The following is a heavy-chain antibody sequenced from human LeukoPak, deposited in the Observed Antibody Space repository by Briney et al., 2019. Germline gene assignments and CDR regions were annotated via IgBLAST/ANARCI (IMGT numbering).Heavy chain of an antibody. J-gene: IGHJ5*02. Sequence: GASVKVSCKASGGTFSSYAISWVRQAPGQGLEWMGGIIPIFGTANYAQKFQGRVTITTDESTSTAYMELSSLRSEDTAVYYCAREYCSSTSCSNNWFDPWGQGTLVTVSS. D-gene: IGHD2-2*01. CDR3: AREYCSSTSCSNNWFDP. CDR1: GGTFSSYA. V-gene: IGHV1-69*05. CDR2: IIPIFGTA.